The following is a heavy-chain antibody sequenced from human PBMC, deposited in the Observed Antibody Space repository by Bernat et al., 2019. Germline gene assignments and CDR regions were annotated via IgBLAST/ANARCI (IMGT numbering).Heavy chain of an antibody. CDR2: ISSSSSYI. CDR3: ARADDILTGYYYFDY. CDR1: GFTFSSYS. D-gene: IGHD3-9*01. V-gene: IGHV3-21*01. Sequence: EVQLVESGGGLVKPGGSLRLSCAASGFTFSSYSMNWVRQAPGKGLEWVSSISSSSSYIYYADSVKGRFTISRDNAKNSLYLQMNSLRAEDTAVYCCARADDILTGYYYFDYWGQGTLVTVSS. J-gene: IGHJ4*02.